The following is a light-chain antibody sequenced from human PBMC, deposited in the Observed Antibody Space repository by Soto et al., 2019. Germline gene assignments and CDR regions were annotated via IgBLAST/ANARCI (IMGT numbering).Light chain of an antibody. J-gene: IGKJ5*01. Sequence: AIQLTQSPSSLSASVGDRVTITCRASQGISSALAWYQQKPGKAPKLLIYDASSLESGVPSRFSGSGSGTDFTLTISSLQPEDFATYYCQQFNSYPPTFCQGIRLEIK. CDR3: QQFNSYPPT. V-gene: IGKV1-13*02. CDR1: QGISSA. CDR2: DAS.